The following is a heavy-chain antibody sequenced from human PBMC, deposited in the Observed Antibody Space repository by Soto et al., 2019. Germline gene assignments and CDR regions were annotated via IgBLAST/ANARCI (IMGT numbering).Heavy chain of an antibody. CDR2: MNPTSGDT. CDR3: ASGAPLDSSNWFLDF. V-gene: IGHV1-8*01. J-gene: IGHJ5*01. CDR1: GSTFTSYD. D-gene: IGHD6-13*01. Sequence: QVQLVQSGAEVKKPGASVRVSCKASGSTFTSYDINWVRQATGQGLEWMGWMNPTSGDTVFAQKFEGRVTMTKNTSINTAYMELSRLNSDDTAMYYCASGAPLDSSNWFLDFWGHGTLVTVSS.